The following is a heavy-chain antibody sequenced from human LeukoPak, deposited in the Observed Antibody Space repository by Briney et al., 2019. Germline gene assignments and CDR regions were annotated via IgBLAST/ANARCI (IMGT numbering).Heavy chain of an antibody. Sequence: SETLSLTCAVYGGSFSGYYWSWIRQPPGKGLEWIGEINYSGSTNYNPSLKSRVTISVDTSKNQFSLKLTSVTAADTAVYYCARVPSTTEAAAGRKPYYYYYMDVWGKGTTVTVSS. V-gene: IGHV4-34*01. CDR3: ARVPSTTEAAAGRKPYYYYYMDV. D-gene: IGHD6-13*01. CDR1: GGSFSGYY. CDR2: INYSGST. J-gene: IGHJ6*03.